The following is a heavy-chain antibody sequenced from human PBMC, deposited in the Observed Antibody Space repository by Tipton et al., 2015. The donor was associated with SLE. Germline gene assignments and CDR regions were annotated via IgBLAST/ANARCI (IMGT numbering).Heavy chain of an antibody. CDR1: GFTFTTYA. Sequence: SLRLSCAASGFTFTTYAMDWVRQAPGKGLEWVAVIWFDGSDKYYADSVKGRFTISRDNSKNILYLQMNSLRAEDTAVYYCAKPPGGLGILWGQGTLVTVSS. CDR3: AKPPGGLGIL. V-gene: IGHV3-33*06. D-gene: IGHD7-27*01. CDR2: IWFDGSDK. J-gene: IGHJ4*02.